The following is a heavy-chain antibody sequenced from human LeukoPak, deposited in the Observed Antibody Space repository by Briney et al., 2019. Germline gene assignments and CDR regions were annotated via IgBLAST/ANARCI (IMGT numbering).Heavy chain of an antibody. CDR2: ISGDAVTS. Sequence: SGGSLRLSCAASGFTSKNYAMNWVRQSPGQGLEWVSTISGDAVTSWYADSVKGRFTISRDNSKNTLYLQMNSLTAEDTALYYCATKQWLVRGWFDPWGQGTLVTVSS. V-gene: IGHV3-23*01. D-gene: IGHD6-19*01. J-gene: IGHJ5*02. CDR1: GFTSKNYA. CDR3: ATKQWLVRGWFDP.